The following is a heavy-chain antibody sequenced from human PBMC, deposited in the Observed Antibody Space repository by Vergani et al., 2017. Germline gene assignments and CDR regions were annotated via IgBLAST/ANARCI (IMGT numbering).Heavy chain of an antibody. CDR3: ARDIAVAGTTYYYYYGMDV. D-gene: IGHD6-19*01. J-gene: IGHJ6*02. V-gene: IGHV3-7*01. CDR2: IKQDGSNK. Sequence: EVQLVESGGGLVQPGGSLRLSCAASGFTFSSYWMSWVRQAPGKGLEWVANIKQDGSNKYYADSVKGRFTISRDNSKNTLYLQMNSLRAEDTAVYYCARDIAVAGTTYYYYYGMDVWGQGTTVTVSS. CDR1: GFTFSSYW.